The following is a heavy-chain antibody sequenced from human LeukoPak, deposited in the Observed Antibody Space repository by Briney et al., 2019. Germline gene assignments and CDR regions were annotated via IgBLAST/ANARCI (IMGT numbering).Heavy chain of an antibody. V-gene: IGHV1-18*01. D-gene: IGHD6-13*01. Sequence: ASVKVSCKASGYTFTNYGITWVRQAPGQGLEWMGWISAYNGNTNYAQKLQGRVTMTTDTSTRTAYMELMSVRSDDTAVYYCAGYGSSSSWSYGFDPWGQGTMVTVSS. CDR2: ISAYNGNT. CDR3: AGYGSSSSWSYGFDP. CDR1: GYTFTNYG. J-gene: IGHJ5*02.